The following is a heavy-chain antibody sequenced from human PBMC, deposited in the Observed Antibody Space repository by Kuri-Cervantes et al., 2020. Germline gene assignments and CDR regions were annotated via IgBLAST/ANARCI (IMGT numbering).Heavy chain of an antibody. CDR3: ARGTSSLDF. V-gene: IGHV3-23*01. CDR1: GFTVSSNY. D-gene: IGHD1-1*01. CDR2: IGVSGGTT. J-gene: IGHJ4*02. Sequence: GESLKISCAASGFTVSSNYMSWVRQAPGKGLEWVSGIGVSGGTTNYADSVKGRFTISGDNSKNTLYLQMNSLRAEDTAVYYCARGTSSLDFWGQGTLVTVSS.